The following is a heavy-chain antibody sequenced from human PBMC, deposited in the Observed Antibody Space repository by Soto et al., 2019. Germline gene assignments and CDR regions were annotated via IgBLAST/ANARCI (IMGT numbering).Heavy chain of an antibody. CDR3: ARGGGTLDY. V-gene: IGHV1-46*01. Sequence: QAQMVQSGAEVKKSGASVKLSCKASGYTFIAYSVYWVRQAPGQGLEYMGIINTRDGTKIYAQKFQGRATMTRDTSTSTVYKELSSLRAEDTALYYCARGGGTLDYWGQGPLVTVSS. J-gene: IGHJ4*02. CDR1: GYTFIAYS. CDR2: INTRDGTK.